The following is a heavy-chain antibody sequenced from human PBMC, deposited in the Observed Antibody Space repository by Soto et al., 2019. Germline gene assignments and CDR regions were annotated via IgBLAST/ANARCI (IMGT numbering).Heavy chain of an antibody. J-gene: IGHJ4*02. CDR2: ISGSGGST. D-gene: IGHD3-22*01. CDR3: AKGQTLVVITTLLAY. Sequence: GGSLILSCASSGFTFPSYAMRWVLQAAGKGLEWVSAISGSGGSTYYADSVKGRFTISRDNSKNTLYLQMNSLRAEDTAVYYCAKGQTLVVITTLLAYWGQGT. CDR1: GFTFPSYA. V-gene: IGHV3-23*01.